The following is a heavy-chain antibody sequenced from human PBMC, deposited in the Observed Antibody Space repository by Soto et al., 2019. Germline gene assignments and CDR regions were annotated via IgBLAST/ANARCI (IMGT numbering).Heavy chain of an antibody. V-gene: IGHV1-18*01. CDR1: GYTFTSCG. J-gene: IGHJ3*02. Sequence: GSAVKLSCKASGYTFTSCGISWVLQAPGQGVEWMGWISAYNGNTNYAQKRQGRVTMTTDTSTSTAYMELRSLRSDDTAVYYCVLDVAEGTAHDFVILGQGTMVTVS. D-gene: IGHD6-19*01. CDR2: ISAYNGNT. CDR3: VLDVAEGTAHDFVI.